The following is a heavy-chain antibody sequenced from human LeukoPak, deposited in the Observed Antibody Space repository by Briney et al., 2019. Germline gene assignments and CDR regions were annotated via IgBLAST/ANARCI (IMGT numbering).Heavy chain of an antibody. CDR3: ASYDCGYNWTSQ. D-gene: IGHD1-20*01. CDR1: GYTFTYY. CDR2: ISPNSGDT. J-gene: IGHJ4*02. Sequence: VASVKVSCKTSGYTFTYYIYWVRQAPGQGLEGMGWISPNSGDTRYAQKFQGRVTLTTDTSISTAYMELSRLRSDDTAVYYCASYDCGYNWTSQGGQGTLVTVSS. V-gene: IGHV1-2*02.